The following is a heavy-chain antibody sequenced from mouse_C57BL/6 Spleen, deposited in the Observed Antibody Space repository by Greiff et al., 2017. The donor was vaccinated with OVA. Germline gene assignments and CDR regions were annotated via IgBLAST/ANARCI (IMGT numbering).Heavy chain of an antibody. Sequence: VKLVESGAELVKPGASVKISCKASGYAFSSYWMNWVKQRPGKGLEWIGQIYPGDGDTNYTGKFKGKATLTADKSSSTAYMQLSSLTSEDSAVYFCARGDDYDWFAYWGQGTLVTVSA. CDR3: ARGDDYDWFAY. CDR1: GYAFSSYW. CDR2: IYPGDGDT. D-gene: IGHD2-4*01. V-gene: IGHV1-80*01. J-gene: IGHJ3*01.